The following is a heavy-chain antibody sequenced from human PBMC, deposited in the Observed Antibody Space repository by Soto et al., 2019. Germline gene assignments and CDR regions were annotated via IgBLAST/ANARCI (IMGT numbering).Heavy chain of an antibody. CDR3: AVGSSGWYSFGY. CDR1: GFTFSSYA. J-gene: IGHJ4*02. CDR2: ISGSGGST. V-gene: IGHV3-23*01. Sequence: GGSLRLSCAASGFTFSSYAMSWVRQAPGKGLEWVSAISGSGGSTYYADSVKGRFTISRDNSKNTLYLQVNSLRAEDTAVYYCAVGSSGWYSFGYWGQGTLVTVSS. D-gene: IGHD6-19*01.